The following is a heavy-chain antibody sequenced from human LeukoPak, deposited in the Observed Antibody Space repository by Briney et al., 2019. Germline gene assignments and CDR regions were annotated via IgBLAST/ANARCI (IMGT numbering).Heavy chain of an antibody. Sequence: SETLSLTCTVSGGSISSYYWSWIRQPPGKGLEWIGYIYYSGSTNYNPSLKSRVTISVDTSKNQFSRKLSSVTAADTAVYYCARDNDSSGNDAFDIWGQGTMVTVSS. CDR2: IYYSGST. CDR3: ARDNDSSGNDAFDI. D-gene: IGHD3-22*01. V-gene: IGHV4-59*01. CDR1: GGSISSYY. J-gene: IGHJ3*02.